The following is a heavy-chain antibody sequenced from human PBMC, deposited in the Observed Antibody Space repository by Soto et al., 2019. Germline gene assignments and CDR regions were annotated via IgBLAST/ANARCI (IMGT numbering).Heavy chain of an antibody. CDR3: ARGDYGDYAGYYYYGMDV. V-gene: IGHV1-8*01. J-gene: IGHJ6*02. CDR2: MNPNSGNT. D-gene: IGHD4-17*01. CDR1: GYTFTSYD. Sequence: GASVKVSCKASGYTFTSYDINWVRQATGQGLEWMGWMNPNSGNTGYAQKFQGRVTMTRNTSISTAYMELSSLRSEDTAVYYCARGDYGDYAGYYYYGMDVWGQGTTVTVSS.